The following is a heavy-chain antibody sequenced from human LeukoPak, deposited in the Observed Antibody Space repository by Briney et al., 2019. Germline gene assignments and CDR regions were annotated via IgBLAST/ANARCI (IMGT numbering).Heavy chain of an antibody. J-gene: IGHJ6*02. CDR2: ISWNSGSI. Sequence: TGGSLRLSCAASGFTFDDYAMHWVRQAPGKGLEWVSGISWNSGSIGYADSVKGRFTISRDNAKNSLYLQMNSLRAEDTALYYCAKDSSPSYCSSTSCYYWDYYGMDVWGQGTTVTVSS. CDR3: AKDSSPSYCSSTSCYYWDYYGMDV. CDR1: GFTFDDYA. D-gene: IGHD2-2*01. V-gene: IGHV3-9*01.